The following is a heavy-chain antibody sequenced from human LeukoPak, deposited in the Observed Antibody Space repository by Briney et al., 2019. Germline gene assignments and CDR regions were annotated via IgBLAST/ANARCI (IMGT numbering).Heavy chain of an antibody. Sequence: GGSLRLSCAAFGFTFSSYGMHWVRQAPGKGLEYVSAISSNGGSTYYADSVKGRFTISRDNSKNTLYLQMSSLRPEDTAVYYCVKGHSGWVIVWYFDLWGRGTLVTVSS. D-gene: IGHD6-19*01. CDR3: VKGHSGWVIVWYFDL. CDR1: GFTFSSYG. V-gene: IGHV3-64D*09. J-gene: IGHJ2*01. CDR2: ISSNGGST.